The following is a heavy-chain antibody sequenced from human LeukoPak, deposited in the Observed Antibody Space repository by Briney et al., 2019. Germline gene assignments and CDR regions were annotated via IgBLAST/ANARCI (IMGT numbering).Heavy chain of an antibody. CDR3: ARVHCSGGNCWGYEFDF. Sequence: PGGSLRLSCAASGFTFSGYAMHWVRQAPGKGLEWVAVISYDGSNKYYADSVKGRFTISRDNSKNTLFLQMNSLRTEDTAVYFCARVHCSGGNCWGYEFDFWGQGTLVTVSS. CDR1: GFTFSGYA. CDR2: ISYDGSNK. D-gene: IGHD2-15*01. V-gene: IGHV3-30-3*01. J-gene: IGHJ4*02.